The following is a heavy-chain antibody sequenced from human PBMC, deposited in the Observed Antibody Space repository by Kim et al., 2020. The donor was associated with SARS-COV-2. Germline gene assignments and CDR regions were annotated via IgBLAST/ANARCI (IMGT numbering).Heavy chain of an antibody. CDR3: AKGSSGWFNNWFDP. CDR2: TSWNSGSI. D-gene: IGHD6-19*01. Sequence: GGSLRLSCAASGFTFDDYAMHWVRQAPGKGLEWVSGTSWNSGSIGYADSVKGRFTISRDNAKNSLYLQMNSLRAEDTALYYCAKGSSGWFNNWFDPWGQG. J-gene: IGHJ5*02. V-gene: IGHV3-9*01. CDR1: GFTFDDYA.